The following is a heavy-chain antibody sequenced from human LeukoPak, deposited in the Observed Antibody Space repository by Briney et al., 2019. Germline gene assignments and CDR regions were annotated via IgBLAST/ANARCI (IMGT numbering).Heavy chain of an antibody. J-gene: IGHJ4*02. CDR2: ISSSGSTI. V-gene: IGHV3-11*01. CDR3: ARVDTAMANY. CDR1: GFTYSDYY. D-gene: IGHD5-18*01. Sequence: GGSVRLSCAASGFTYSDYYMSWIRQAPGKGLEWVSYISSSGSTIYYADSVEGRFTISRDNAKNSLYLQMNSLRAEDTAVYYCARVDTAMANYWGQGTLVTVSS.